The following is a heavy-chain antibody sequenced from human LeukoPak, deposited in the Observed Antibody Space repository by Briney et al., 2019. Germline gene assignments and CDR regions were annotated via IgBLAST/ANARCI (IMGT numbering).Heavy chain of an antibody. V-gene: IGHV4-59*01. D-gene: IGHD1-26*01. J-gene: IGHJ4*02. CDR3: ARIVGATYYFDY. Sequence: SETLSLTCTVSGGSISSYYWSWIRQPPGKGLEWIGYIYYSGSTNYNPSLKSRFTISVDTSKNQFSLKLSSVTAADTAVYYCARIVGATYYFDYWGQGTLVTVSS. CDR1: GGSISSYY. CDR2: IYYSGST.